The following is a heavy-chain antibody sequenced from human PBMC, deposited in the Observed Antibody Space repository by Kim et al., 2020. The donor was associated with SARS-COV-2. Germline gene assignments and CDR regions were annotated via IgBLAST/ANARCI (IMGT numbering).Heavy chain of an antibody. J-gene: IGHJ3*01. CDR2: IYYSGYT. V-gene: IGHV4-39*02. D-gene: IGHD1-1*01. CDR3: AKVEEDNNGAFDL. Sequence: SETLSLTCTVSGDSISSNSYYWGWIRQFPGKGLEWIGNIYYSGYTYYNPSLKSRVTISVDTSNNQFSLNLDSVTAADTAVFYCAKVEEDNNGAFDLWGQGTMVIVSS. CDR1: GDSISSNSYY.